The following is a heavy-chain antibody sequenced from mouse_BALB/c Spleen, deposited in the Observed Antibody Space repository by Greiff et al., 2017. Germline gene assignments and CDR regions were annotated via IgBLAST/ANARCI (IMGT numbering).Heavy chain of an antibody. CDR3: AREGYRYDGFAY. CDR1: GYSITSDYA. CDR2: ISYSGST. D-gene: IGHD2-14*01. V-gene: IGHV3-2*02. J-gene: IGHJ3*01. Sequence: EVKLQESGPGLVKPSQSLSLTCTVTGYSITSDYAWNWIRQFPGNKLEWMGYISYSGSTSYNPSLKSRISITRDTSKNQFFLQLNSVTTEDTATYYCAREGYRYDGFAYWGQGTLVTVSA.